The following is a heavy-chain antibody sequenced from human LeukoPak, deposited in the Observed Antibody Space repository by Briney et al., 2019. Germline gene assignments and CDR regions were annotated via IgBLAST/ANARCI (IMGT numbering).Heavy chain of an antibody. CDR3: VSHSDPLTSYSFDY. CDR1: VFNVITKS. CDR2: IHSDGNT. V-gene: IGHV3-53*01. Sequence: GGSLRLSCAASVFNVITKSMSWVRQAPGKGLEWVSIIHSDGNTCYADPVKGRFTISRDTSKNTVSLQMNGLGAEDAAVYYCVSHSDPLTSYSFDYWGQGTLVTVSS. J-gene: IGHJ4*02. D-gene: IGHD3-9*01.